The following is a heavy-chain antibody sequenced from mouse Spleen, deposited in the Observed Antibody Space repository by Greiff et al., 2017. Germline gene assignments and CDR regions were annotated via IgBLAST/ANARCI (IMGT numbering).Heavy chain of an antibody. J-gene: IGHJ3*01. Sequence: DVKLVESGGGLVKPGGSLKLSCAASGFTFSDYGMHWVRQAPEKGLEWVAYISSGSSTIYYADTVKGRFTISRDNAKNTLFLQMTSLRSEDTAMYYCARSSGLGAWFAYWGQGTLVTVSA. CDR2: ISSGSSTI. CDR1: GFTFSDYG. V-gene: IGHV5-17*01. D-gene: IGHD3-2*02. CDR3: ARSSGLGAWFAY.